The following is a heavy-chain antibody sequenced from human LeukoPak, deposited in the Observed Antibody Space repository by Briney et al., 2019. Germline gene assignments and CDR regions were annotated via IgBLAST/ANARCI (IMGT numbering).Heavy chain of an antibody. CDR1: GFTFSSYT. Sequence: GGSLRLSCAASGFTFSSYTMNWVRQAPGKGLEWVSLISGSSSYIYYADLVKGRFTISRDNAKNSLYLQMNSLRAEDTAVYYCARAIKSSSSFWGQGTLVTVSS. CDR3: ARAIKSSSSF. J-gene: IGHJ4*02. D-gene: IGHD6-6*01. V-gene: IGHV3-21*01. CDR2: ISGSSSYI.